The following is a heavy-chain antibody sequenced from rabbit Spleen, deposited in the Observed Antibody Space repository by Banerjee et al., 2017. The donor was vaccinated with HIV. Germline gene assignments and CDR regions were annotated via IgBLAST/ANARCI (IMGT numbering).Heavy chain of an antibody. CDR3: ARDSGSSFSSYGMDL. CDR1: GVSFSFNSY. CDR2: IDSGSSGFT. J-gene: IGHJ6*01. D-gene: IGHD8-1*01. V-gene: IGHV1S45*01. Sequence: QEQLEESGGDLVKPGASLTLTCTASGVSFSFNSYMCWVRQAPGKGLEWIACIDSGSSGFTYFATWAKGRFTISKTSSTTVTLQMTSLTAADTATYFCARDSGSSFSSYGMDLWGQGTLVTVS.